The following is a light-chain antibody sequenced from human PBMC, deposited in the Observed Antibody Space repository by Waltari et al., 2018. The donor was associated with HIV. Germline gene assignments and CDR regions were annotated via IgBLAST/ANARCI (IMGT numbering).Light chain of an antibody. J-gene: IGLJ2*01. CDR1: SSDIGGYDF. CDR3: SSMTSSNTLL. CDR2: DVN. V-gene: IGLV2-14*03. Sequence: SALTQPASVSGAPGQSITVPCTGSSSDIGGYDFVSGSQQYPGRAPKLLIHDVNERPSGVSDRFSGSKSGNTASLTISGLKADDEGHYYCSSMTSSNTLLFGGGTKLTVL.